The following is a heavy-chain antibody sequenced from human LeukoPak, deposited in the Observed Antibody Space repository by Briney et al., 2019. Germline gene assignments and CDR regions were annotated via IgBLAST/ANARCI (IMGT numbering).Heavy chain of an antibody. J-gene: IGHJ6*03. V-gene: IGHV4-34*01. D-gene: IGHD6-13*01. Sequence: SETLSLTCAVYGGSFSGYYWSWIRQPPGKGLEWIGEINHSGSTNYNPSLKSRVTISVDTSKNQFSLKLSSVTAADTAVYYCARGGGGSSWYYYYYMDVWGKGTTVTVSS. CDR3: ARGGGGSSWYYYYYMDV. CDR1: GGSFSGYY. CDR2: INHSGST.